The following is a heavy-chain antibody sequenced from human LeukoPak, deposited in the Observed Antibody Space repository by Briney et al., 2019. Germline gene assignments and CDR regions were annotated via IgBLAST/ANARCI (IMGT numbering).Heavy chain of an antibody. V-gene: IGHV4-34*01. CDR1: GGSFSGYY. CDR3: ARVSIAAAGKPKQTNWFDP. J-gene: IGHJ5*02. Sequence: PSETLSLTCVVYGGSFSGYYWGWIRQPPGKGLEWIGEINNSGSTNYNPSLKSRVTISVDTSKNQFSLKLSSVTAADTAVYYCARVSIAAAGKPKQTNWFDPWGQGTLVTVSS. D-gene: IGHD6-13*01. CDR2: INNSGST.